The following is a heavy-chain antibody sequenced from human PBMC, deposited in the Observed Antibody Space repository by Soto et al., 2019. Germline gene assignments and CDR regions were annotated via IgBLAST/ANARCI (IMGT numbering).Heavy chain of an antibody. CDR3: ARDRVPAAIGLIDY. J-gene: IGHJ4*02. D-gene: IGHD2-2*01. CDR1: GFTFSSYW. V-gene: IGHV3-7*01. Sequence: EVQLVESGGGLVQPGGSLRLSCAASGFTFSSYWMSWVRQAPGKGLEWVANIKQDGSEKYYVDSVKGRFTISRDNAKNSLYLQMNSLRAEDTAVYYCARDRVPAAIGLIDYWGQGTLVTVSS. CDR2: IKQDGSEK.